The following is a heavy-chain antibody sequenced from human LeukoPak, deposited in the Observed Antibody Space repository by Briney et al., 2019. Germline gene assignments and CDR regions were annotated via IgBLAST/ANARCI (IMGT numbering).Heavy chain of an antibody. Sequence: ASVKVSCKASGYTFTSYGISWVRQAPGQGLEWMGWISAYNGNTNYAQKLQGRVTMTTDTSTSTAYMELRSLRSDDTAVYYCARVREYDFWSGYLYYYYYMDVWGKGTTVTVSS. D-gene: IGHD3-3*01. V-gene: IGHV1-18*01. CDR2: ISAYNGNT. CDR3: ARVREYDFWSGYLYYYYYMDV. J-gene: IGHJ6*03. CDR1: GYTFTSYG.